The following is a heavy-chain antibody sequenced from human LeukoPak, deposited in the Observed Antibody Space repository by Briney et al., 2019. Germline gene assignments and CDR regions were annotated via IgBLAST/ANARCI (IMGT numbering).Heavy chain of an antibody. V-gene: IGHV3-21*01. D-gene: IGHD3-22*01. CDR3: ASLSLYDSSGYTDY. J-gene: IGHJ4*02. CDR2: ISSSSSYI. Sequence: PGGSLRLSCAASGFTFSSYSMNWVRQAPGKGLEWVSSISSSSSYIYYADSVKGRFTISRDNAKNSLYLQMNSLRAEDTAVYYCASLSLYDSSGYTDYWGQGTLVTVSS. CDR1: GFTFSSYS.